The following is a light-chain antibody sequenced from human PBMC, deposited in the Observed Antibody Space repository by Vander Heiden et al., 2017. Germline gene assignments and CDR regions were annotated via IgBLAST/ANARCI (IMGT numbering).Light chain of an antibody. CDR2: WAS. V-gene: IGKV4-1*01. CDR1: QSVLYSSNNKNY. CDR3: QQYYSTPQT. Sequence: DIVMIKSPDSLAVLQGECDTINSKSSQSVLYSSNNKNYLAWYQQKQGQTPKLLIYWASTRESGVPDRFSGSGSGTDFTLTISSLQAEDVAVYYCQQYYSTPQTFGQGTKVEI. J-gene: IGKJ1*01.